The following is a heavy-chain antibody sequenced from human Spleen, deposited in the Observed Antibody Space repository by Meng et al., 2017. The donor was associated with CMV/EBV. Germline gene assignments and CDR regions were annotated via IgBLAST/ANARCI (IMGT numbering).Heavy chain of an antibody. CDR2: MYSGGST. V-gene: IGHV3-53*01. CDR1: GFTVSSNY. J-gene: IGHJ1*01. CDR3: AKDSRSGITGYFQH. Sequence: GGSLRLSCAASGFTVSSNYMSWVRQAPGKGLEWVSVMYSGGSTYYADSVKGRFTISRDNSKNTLYLQMNSLRAEDTAVYYCAKDSRSGITGYFQHWGQGTLVTVSS. D-gene: IGHD6-13*01.